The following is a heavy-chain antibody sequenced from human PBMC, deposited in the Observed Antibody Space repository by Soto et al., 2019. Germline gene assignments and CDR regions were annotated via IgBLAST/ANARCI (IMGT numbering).Heavy chain of an antibody. CDR1: GCSISTGGYS. J-gene: IGHJ3*02. CDR2: IYHSGYT. Sequence: SETLSLTCAVSGCSISTGGYSWNWIRQPPGKGLEWIGYIYHSGYTLYNPSLKSRVTISVDKSKNQFSLKLSSVTAADTAVYYCAAGVTYDGNFDIWGQGTMVT. D-gene: IGHD5-12*01. CDR3: AAGVTYDGNFDI. V-gene: IGHV4-30-2*01.